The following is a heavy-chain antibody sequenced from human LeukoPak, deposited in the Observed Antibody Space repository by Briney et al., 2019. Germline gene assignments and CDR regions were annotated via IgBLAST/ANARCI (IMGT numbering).Heavy chain of an antibody. CDR2: IRYDGSNK. J-gene: IGHJ4*02. D-gene: IGHD6-13*01. V-gene: IGHV3-30*02. CDR1: GFTFRSYV. CDR3: AKDRTAAADYEDY. Sequence: GGSLRLSCVASGFTFRSYVMHWVRQAPGKGLEWGACIRYDGSNKYYADSVKGRFTISRDSPKNTLYLQMNSLRAEDTAVYYCAKDRTAAADYEDYWGQGTLVTVSS.